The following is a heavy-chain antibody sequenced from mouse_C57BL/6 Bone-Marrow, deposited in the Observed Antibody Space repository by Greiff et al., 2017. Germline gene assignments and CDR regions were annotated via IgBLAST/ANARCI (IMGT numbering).Heavy chain of an antibody. J-gene: IGHJ4*01. CDR2: ISSGGSYT. D-gene: IGHD2-10*01. Sequence: EVQGVESGGDLVKPGGSLKLSCAASGFTFSSYGMSWVRQTPDKRLEWVATISSGGSYTYYPDSVKGRFTISRDNAKNTLYLQRSSLKSEDTTMYYCARQERLLFMDYWGQGTSVTVSS. V-gene: IGHV5-6*01. CDR1: GFTFSSYG. CDR3: ARQERLLFMDY.